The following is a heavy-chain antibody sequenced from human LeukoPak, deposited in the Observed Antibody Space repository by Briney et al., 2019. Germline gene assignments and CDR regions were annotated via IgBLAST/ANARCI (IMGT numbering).Heavy chain of an antibody. CDR3: AKGRGGNYYFDY. J-gene: IGHJ4*02. D-gene: IGHD1-26*01. V-gene: IGHV3-23*01. CDR1: GFTVSSNY. CDR2: ISGSGGST. Sequence: PGGSLRLSCAASGFTVSSNYMGWVRQAPGRGLEWVSAISGSGGSTNYADSVKGRYTISRDNSKNTLFLQMSSLRTDDTAVYYCAKGRGGNYYFDYWGQGSLVTVSS.